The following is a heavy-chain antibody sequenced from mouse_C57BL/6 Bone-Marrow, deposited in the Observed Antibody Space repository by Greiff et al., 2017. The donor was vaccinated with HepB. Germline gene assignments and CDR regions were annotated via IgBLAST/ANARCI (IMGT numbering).Heavy chain of an antibody. CDR1: GYTFTSYW. J-gene: IGHJ3*01. Sequence: QVQLQQPGAELVRPGTSVKLSCKASGYTFTSYWMHWVKQRPGQGLEWIGVIDPSDSYTNYNQKFKGKATLTVDTSSSTAYMQLSSLTSEDSTVYYCARVTGAYWGQGTLVTVSA. D-gene: IGHD2-13*01. CDR3: ARVTGAY. CDR2: IDPSDSYT. V-gene: IGHV1-59*01.